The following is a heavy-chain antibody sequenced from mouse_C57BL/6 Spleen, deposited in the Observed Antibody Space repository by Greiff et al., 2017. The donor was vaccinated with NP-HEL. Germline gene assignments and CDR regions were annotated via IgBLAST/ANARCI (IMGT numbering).Heavy chain of an antibody. Sequence: DVKLQESGGGLVQPGGSLSLSCAASGFTFTDYYMSWVRQPPGKALEWLGFIRNKANGYTTEYSASVKGRFTISRDNYQSILYLQMNALRAEDSATYYCARSYSNGGVAYGGQGTRVTVSA. CDR1: GFTFTDYY. J-gene: IGHJ3*01. D-gene: IGHD2-5*01. CDR2: IRNKANGYTT. CDR3: ARSYSNGGVAY. V-gene: IGHV7-3*01.